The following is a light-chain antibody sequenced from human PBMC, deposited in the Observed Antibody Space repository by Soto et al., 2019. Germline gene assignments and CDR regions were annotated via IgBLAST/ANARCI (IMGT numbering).Light chain of an antibody. CDR1: QSISSW. CDR3: QQYKSYRT. CDR2: DAS. V-gene: IGKV1-5*01. J-gene: IGKJ1*01. Sequence: DIQMTQSPSTLSASVGDRVTITCRASQSISSWLAWNQQKPGKAPKLLIYDASSLESGVPSRFSGSGSGTEFTLTISSLQPDDFATYYCQQYKSYRTFGQGTKVDIK.